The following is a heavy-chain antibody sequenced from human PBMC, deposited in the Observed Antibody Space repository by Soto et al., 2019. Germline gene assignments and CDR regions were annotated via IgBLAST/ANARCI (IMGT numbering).Heavy chain of an antibody. V-gene: IGHV3-48*01. J-gene: IGHJ5*02. D-gene: IGHD2-2*03. CDR3: MRNLDISDHSSSFDP. CDR2: ISSISSPI. Sequence: NWIRKDKGKGLEWVSYISSISSPIYYAESVKGRFTISRDNAKNSLYLQMNSLRAEDTAVYYCMRNLDISDHSSSFDPCGQGLLVTAPQ.